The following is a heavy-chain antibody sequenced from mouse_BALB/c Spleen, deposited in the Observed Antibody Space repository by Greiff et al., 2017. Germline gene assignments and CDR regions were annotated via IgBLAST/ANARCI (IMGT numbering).Heavy chain of an antibody. CDR1: GFTFSSYA. V-gene: IGHV5-6-5*01. D-gene: IGHD1-1*01. Sequence: EVNVVESGGGLVKPGGSLKLSCAASGFTFSSYAMSWVRQTPEKRLEWVASISSGGSTYYPDSVKGRFTISRDNARNILYLQMSSLRSEDTAMYYCARGETTWFAYWGQGTLVTVSA. CDR3: ARGETTWFAY. J-gene: IGHJ3*01. CDR2: ISSGGST.